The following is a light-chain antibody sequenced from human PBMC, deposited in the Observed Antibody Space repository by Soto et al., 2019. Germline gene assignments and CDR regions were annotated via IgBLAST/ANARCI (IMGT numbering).Light chain of an antibody. J-gene: IGKJ4*01. V-gene: IGKV1-8*01. CDR3: QQYYSYPLT. CDR2: AAS. CDR1: QGVISY. Sequence: AIRMTQSPSSFSASTGDRVPITCRASQGVISYLAWYQQKPGKAPKRLIYAASTLQSGVPSRFSGSGSGTEFTLTISCLQSEDCATYYCQQYYSYPLTFGGGTKVDIK.